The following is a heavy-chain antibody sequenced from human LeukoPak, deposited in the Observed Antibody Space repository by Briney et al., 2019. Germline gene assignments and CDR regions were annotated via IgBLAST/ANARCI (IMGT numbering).Heavy chain of an antibody. V-gene: IGHV3-30*04. CDR3: ATDSSGWHQIDY. CDR1: GFTFSSYA. D-gene: IGHD6-19*01. J-gene: IGHJ4*02. CDR2: ISYDGSNK. Sequence: GGSLRLSCAASGFTFSSYAMHWVRQAPGKGLEWVAVISYDGSNKYYADSVKGRFTISRDNSKNTLYLQMSSLRAEDTAVYYCATDSSGWHQIDYWGQGTLVTVSS.